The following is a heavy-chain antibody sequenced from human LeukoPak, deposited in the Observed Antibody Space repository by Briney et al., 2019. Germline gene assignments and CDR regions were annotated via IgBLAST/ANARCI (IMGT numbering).Heavy chain of an antibody. J-gene: IGHJ6*02. CDR2: IYYSGTT. V-gene: IGHV4-31*03. CDR1: GGSISSGGYY. Sequence: PSETLSLTCTVSGGSISSGGYYWSWIRQHPGKGLEWIGYIYYSGTTYYNPSLKSRVTISVDTSKNQFSLKLSSVTAADTAVYYCAREADFWSCHSYGGMDVWGQGTTVTVSS. CDR3: AREADFWSCHSYGGMDV. D-gene: IGHD3-3*01.